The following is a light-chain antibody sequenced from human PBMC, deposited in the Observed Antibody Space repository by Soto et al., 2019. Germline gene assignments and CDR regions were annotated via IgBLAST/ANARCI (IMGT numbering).Light chain of an antibody. CDR1: QSVSSSY. Sequence: EIVLTQSPGTLSLSPGERATLSCRASQSVSSSYLAWYLQKPGQAPRLLIYGASSRATGIQDKFSGSGSGTDFTLTISRLEPEDFAVYYCQQYGSSPLTFGGGTKVEIK. J-gene: IGKJ4*01. V-gene: IGKV3-20*01. CDR3: QQYGSSPLT. CDR2: GAS.